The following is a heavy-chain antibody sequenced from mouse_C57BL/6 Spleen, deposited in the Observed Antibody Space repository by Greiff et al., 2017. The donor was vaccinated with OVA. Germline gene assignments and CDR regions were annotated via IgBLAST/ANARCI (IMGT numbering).Heavy chain of an antibody. D-gene: IGHD2-1*01. CDR3: TRSLYGNYGDY. Sequence: VQLQQSGAELVRPGASVTLSCKASGYTFTDYEMHWVKQTPVHGLEWIGAIDPETGGTAYNQKFKGKAILTADKSSSTAYMELRSLTSEDTAVYYWTRSLYGNYGDYWGQGTTLTVSS. CDR1: GYTFTDYE. CDR2: IDPETGGT. J-gene: IGHJ2*01. V-gene: IGHV1-15*01.